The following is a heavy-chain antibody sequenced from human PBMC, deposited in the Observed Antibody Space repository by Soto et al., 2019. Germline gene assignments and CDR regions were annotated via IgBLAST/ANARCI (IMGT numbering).Heavy chain of an antibody. CDR2: IYYSGST. V-gene: IGHV4-59*01. CDR1: GGSISSYY. Sequence: SETLSLTCTASGGSISSYYWSWIRQPPGKGLEWVGYIYYSGSTNYNPSLKSRVTISVDTSKNQFSLKLSSVTAADTAVYYCARVTYSLWWEGDYYFDYWGQGTLVTVSS. D-gene: IGHD6-13*01. J-gene: IGHJ4*02. CDR3: ARVTYSLWWEGDYYFDY.